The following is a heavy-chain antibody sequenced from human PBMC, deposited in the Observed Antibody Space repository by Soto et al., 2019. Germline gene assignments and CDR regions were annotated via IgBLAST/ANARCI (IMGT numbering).Heavy chain of an antibody. D-gene: IGHD3-22*01. V-gene: IGHV1-2*02. CDR1: GYTFTGYY. J-gene: IGHJ4*02. Sequence: GASVKVSCKASGYTFTGYYVHWVRQAPGQGLEWMGWINPNSGDTYLAQRFQGRVTMNRDTSIGTAYMELRGLTSDDTAVYYCAKVADYGYYDSSGTLFFDYWGQGTLVTVSS. CDR2: INPNSGDT. CDR3: AKVADYGYYDSSGTLFFDY.